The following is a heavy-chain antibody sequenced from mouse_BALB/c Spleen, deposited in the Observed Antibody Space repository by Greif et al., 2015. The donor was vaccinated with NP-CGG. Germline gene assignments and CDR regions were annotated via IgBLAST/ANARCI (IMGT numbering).Heavy chain of an antibody. V-gene: IGHV14-3*02. Sequence: VQLKQSGAELVKPGASVKLSCTASGFNIKDTYMHWVKQRPERGLEWIGRIDPANGNTKYDPKFQGKATITADTSSNTAYLQLSSLTSEDTAVYYCASGDYDGVGAMDYWGQGTSVTVSS. D-gene: IGHD2-4*01. CDR1: GFNIKDTY. CDR2: IDPANGNT. CDR3: ASGDYDGVGAMDY. J-gene: IGHJ4*01.